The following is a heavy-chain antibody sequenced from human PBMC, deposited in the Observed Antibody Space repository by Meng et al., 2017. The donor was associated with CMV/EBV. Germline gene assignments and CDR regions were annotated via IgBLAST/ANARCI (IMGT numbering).Heavy chain of an antibody. CDR2: IYYSGST. D-gene: IGHD6-13*01. CDR1: GGSISSSYY. V-gene: IGHV4-39*07. Sequence: SETLSLTCTVSGGSISSSYYWCWSRQPPGKRLEWIGSIYYSGSTYYNPSLKSRVTISVDTSKNQFSLKLSSVTAADTAVYYCARGIIAAAASSVDYYYYGMDVWGQGTTVTVSS. CDR3: ARGIIAAAASSVDYYYYGMDV. J-gene: IGHJ6*02.